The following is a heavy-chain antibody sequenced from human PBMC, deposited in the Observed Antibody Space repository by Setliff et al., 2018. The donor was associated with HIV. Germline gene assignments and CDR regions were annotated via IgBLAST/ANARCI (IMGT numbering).Heavy chain of an antibody. CDR1: GESFSEYS. Sequence: SETLSLTCAVYGESFSEYSWTWIRQPPGKGLEWIGEITHSGATNYNPSLKSWVTISVDTSKNQFSLTVNSLTAADTAVYYSARGRCSGGSCYGRYSYFYMDVWGKGTTVTVSS. CDR3: ARGRCSGGSCYGRYSYFYMDV. V-gene: IGHV4-34*01. D-gene: IGHD2-15*01. CDR2: ITHSGAT. J-gene: IGHJ6*03.